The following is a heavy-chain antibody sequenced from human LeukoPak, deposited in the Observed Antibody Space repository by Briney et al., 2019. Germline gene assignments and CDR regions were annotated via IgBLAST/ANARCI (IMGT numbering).Heavy chain of an antibody. CDR2: FDPEDGET. Sequence: ASVKVSCKVSGYILTELSMHWVRQAPGKGLEWMGGFDPEDGETIYAQKFQGRVTMTEDTSTDTAYMELSSLRSEDTAVYYCATYYYGSGSYYFDYWGQGTLVTVSS. CDR3: ATYYYGSGSYYFDY. D-gene: IGHD3-10*01. J-gene: IGHJ4*02. V-gene: IGHV1-24*01. CDR1: GYILTELS.